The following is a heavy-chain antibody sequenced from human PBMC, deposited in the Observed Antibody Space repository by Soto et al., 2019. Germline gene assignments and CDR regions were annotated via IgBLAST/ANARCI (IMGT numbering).Heavy chain of an antibody. J-gene: IGHJ3*02. CDR1: GYTFISYY. Sequence: ASVKVSCKASGYTFISYYMHWVGQAPGQAHEWMGMSNPSAASTSYAQKIQGRITMTRDTSTSTVNMELSSLRSEDAAVHNCARDPLRTDGPIVAFDMRGRGTMVTV. V-gene: IGHV1-46*01. CDR3: ARDPLRTDGPIVAFDM. D-gene: IGHD2-15*01. CDR2: SNPSAAST.